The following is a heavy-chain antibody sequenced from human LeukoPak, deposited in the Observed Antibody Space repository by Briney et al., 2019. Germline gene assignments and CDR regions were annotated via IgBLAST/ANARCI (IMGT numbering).Heavy chain of an antibody. D-gene: IGHD3-3*01. CDR3: ARRLNYDFWSGYSSTNWFDP. V-gene: IGHV5-51*01. CDR1: GYKFTNYW. CDR2: IWPGDSET. J-gene: IGHJ5*02. Sequence: GESLKISCKASGYKFTNYWIGWVRQMPGKGLEWMTIIWPGDSETRYSPSFPGQVTISVDKSIDTMYLQWSSLKASDTAMYYCARRLNYDFWSGYSSTNWFDPWGQGTLVTVSS.